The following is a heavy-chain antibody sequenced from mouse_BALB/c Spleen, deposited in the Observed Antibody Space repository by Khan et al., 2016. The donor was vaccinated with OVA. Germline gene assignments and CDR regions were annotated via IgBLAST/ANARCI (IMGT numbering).Heavy chain of an antibody. CDR2: INTYTGEP. Sequence: QIQLVQSGPELKKPGETVKISCKASGYTFTNYGMNWVKQAPGKGLKWMGWINTYTGEPTYTDDFKGRFAFSLETSASTAYLQINNLKNEETDTYFGARPPHYSYVMVYWGQGTSVTVSS. V-gene: IGHV9-3-1*01. CDR3: ARPPHYSYVMVY. CDR1: GYTFTNYG. J-gene: IGHJ4*01.